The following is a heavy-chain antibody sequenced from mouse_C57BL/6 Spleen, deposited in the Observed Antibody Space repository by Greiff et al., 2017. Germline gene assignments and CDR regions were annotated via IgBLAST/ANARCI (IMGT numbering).Heavy chain of an antibody. V-gene: IGHV5-6*01. CDR2: ISSGGSYT. Sequence: EVHLVESGGDLVKPGGSLKLSCAASGFTFSSYGMSWVRQTPDKRLEWVATISSGGSYTYYPDSVKGRFTISRDNAKNTLYLQMSSLKSEDTAMYYCARHLGDGSTYYYAMDYWGRGTSVTVSS. CDR1: GFTFSSYG. CDR3: ARHLGDGSTYYYAMDY. J-gene: IGHJ4*01. D-gene: IGHD1-1*01.